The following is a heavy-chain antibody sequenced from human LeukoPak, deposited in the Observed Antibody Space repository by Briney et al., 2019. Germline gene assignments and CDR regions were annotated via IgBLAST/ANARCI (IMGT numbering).Heavy chain of an antibody. CDR1: GGSISIDY. V-gene: IGHV4-59*01. D-gene: IGHD2-15*01. CDR3: AREGASSHRLDV. CDR2: IYYSGST. J-gene: IGHJ6*02. Sequence: PSETLSLTCTVSGGSISIDYWSWIRQPPGKGLEWIGYIYYSGSTNYNPSLKSRVTISGDTSKNQFSLKLSSVTAADTAVYYCAREGASSHRLDVWGQGTSVTVSS.